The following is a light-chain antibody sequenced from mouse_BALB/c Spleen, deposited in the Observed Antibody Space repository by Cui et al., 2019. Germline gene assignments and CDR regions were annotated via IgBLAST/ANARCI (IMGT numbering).Light chain of an antibody. CDR2: RTS. CDR3: QQWSGYPFT. J-gene: IGKJ4*01. Sequence: EHVLTQSQAIMAASMVQKVTITCSASSSVTCSCLHWYQQKSCASPKPWIHRTSNLASGVPARFSGSGSGTSYSLTSSSVEAEDDATYYCQQWSGYPFTFGSVTKLEIK. CDR1: SSVTCSC. V-gene: IGKV4-58*01.